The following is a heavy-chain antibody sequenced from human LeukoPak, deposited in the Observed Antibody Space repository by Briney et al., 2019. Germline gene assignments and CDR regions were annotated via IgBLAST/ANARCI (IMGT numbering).Heavy chain of an antibody. J-gene: IGHJ4*02. CDR3: ARVEYHYDSSGYYDY. Sequence: ASVKVSCKASGYTFTGHYMNWVRQAPGQGLEWMGWINPNSGGTSYAQKFRGRVTMTRDTSISTAYMELSSLRSDDTAVYYCARVEYHYDSSGYYDYWGQGTLVTVSP. V-gene: IGHV1-2*02. D-gene: IGHD3-22*01. CDR2: INPNSGGT. CDR1: GYTFTGHY.